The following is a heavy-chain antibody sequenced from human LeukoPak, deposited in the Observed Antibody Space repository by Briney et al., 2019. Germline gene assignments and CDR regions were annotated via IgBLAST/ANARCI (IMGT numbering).Heavy chain of an antibody. CDR1: GFTFSSYW. Sequence: GGSLRLSCAASGFTFSSYWMHWVRQAPGKGLVGVSRINSDGSSTSYADSVKGRFTISRDNAKNTLYLQMNSLRAEDTAVYYCARGGTGYDVFDIWGQGTMVTVSS. V-gene: IGHV3-74*01. D-gene: IGHD1-1*01. J-gene: IGHJ3*02. CDR3: ARGGTGYDVFDI. CDR2: INSDGSST.